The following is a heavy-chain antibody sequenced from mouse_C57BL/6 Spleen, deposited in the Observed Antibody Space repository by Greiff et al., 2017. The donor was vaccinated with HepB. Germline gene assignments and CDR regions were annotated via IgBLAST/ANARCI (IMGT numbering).Heavy chain of an antibody. D-gene: IGHD1-1*02. CDR3: ARGVGYFDY. J-gene: IGHJ2*01. V-gene: IGHV3-6*01. Sequence: VQLKESGPGLVKPSQSLSLTCSVTGYSITSGYYWNWIRQFPGNKLEWMGYISYDGSNNYNPSLKNRISITRDTSKNQFFLKLNSVTTEDTATYYCARGVGYFDYWGQGTTLTVSS. CDR1: GYSITSGYY. CDR2: ISYDGSN.